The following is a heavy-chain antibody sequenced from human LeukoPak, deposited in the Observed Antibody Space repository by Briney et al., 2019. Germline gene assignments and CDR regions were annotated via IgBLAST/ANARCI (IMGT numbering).Heavy chain of an antibody. Sequence: PSETLSLTCTVSGGSISSYYWSWIRQPPGKGLEWIGYIYYSGSTNYNPSLKSRVTISVDTSKNQFSLKLSSVTAADTAVYYCARENPITLAFDYWGQGTLVTVSS. D-gene: IGHD3-16*01. CDR3: ARENPITLAFDY. V-gene: IGHV4-59*12. CDR2: IYYSGST. J-gene: IGHJ4*02. CDR1: GGSISSYY.